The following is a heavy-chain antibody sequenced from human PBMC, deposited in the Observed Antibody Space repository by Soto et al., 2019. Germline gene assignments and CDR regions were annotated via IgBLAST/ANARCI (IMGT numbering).Heavy chain of an antibody. CDR2: IGGSGDST. Sequence: GGSLRLSCAASGFTFRSYAMSWVRPAPGKGLEWVSGIGGSGDSTHYADSVKGRFTISRDTSRDTLYLQMNSLRAEDTAVYYCAKDSLGGGLHLGPQNYYGLDVWGQGTTVTVSS. CDR1: GFTFRSYA. J-gene: IGHJ6*02. D-gene: IGHD3-16*01. V-gene: IGHV3-23*01. CDR3: AKDSLGGGLHLGPQNYYGLDV.